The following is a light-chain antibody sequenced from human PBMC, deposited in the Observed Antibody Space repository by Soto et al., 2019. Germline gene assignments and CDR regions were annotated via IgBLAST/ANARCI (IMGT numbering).Light chain of an antibody. J-gene: IGKJ2*01. CDR3: QQYNSNSLF. V-gene: IGKV1-5*01. CDR2: GAS. Sequence: DIQMTQSPSTLSASVGDRVTITCRASQSISNWLAWYQQKPGKAPKLLIYGASSLESGVPSRFSGSGSGTEFTLTISSLQPDDFATYYCQQYNSNSLFFGQGTKLEIK. CDR1: QSISNW.